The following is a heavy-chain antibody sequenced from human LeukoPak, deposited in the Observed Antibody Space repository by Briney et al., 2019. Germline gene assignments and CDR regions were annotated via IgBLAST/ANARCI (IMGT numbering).Heavy chain of an antibody. J-gene: IGHJ4*02. CDR1: GGSISSYY. D-gene: IGHD1-7*01. CDR3: ARLYGNFQNYYDY. CDR2: IYDSGST. Sequence: SETLSLTCTVSGGSISSYYWSWIRQPPGKGLEWIGYIYDSGSTNYNPSLKSRVTISVDTSKNQFSLKLRSVTAADTAMFYCARLYGNFQNYYDYWGQGTLVAVSS. V-gene: IGHV4-59*12.